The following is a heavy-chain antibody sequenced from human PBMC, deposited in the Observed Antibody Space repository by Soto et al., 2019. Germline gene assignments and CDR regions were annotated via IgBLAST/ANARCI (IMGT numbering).Heavy chain of an antibody. D-gene: IGHD1-26*01. CDR3: ARADPSIGAGSVYYFDY. J-gene: IGHJ4*02. Sequence: AASVKVSCKSSGYTFTNYFIHWVREAPRHGLEWMGIINLSGGSTTYAQKFQDRVTMTRDTSTNTVYMELSGLTSEDTAVYYCARADPSIGAGSVYYFDYWGQGTLVTVSS. CDR1: GYTFTNYF. V-gene: IGHV1-46*01. CDR2: INLSGGST.